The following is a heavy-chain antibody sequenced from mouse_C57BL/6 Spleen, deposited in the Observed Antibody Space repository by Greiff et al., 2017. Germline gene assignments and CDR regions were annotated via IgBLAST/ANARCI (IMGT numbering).Heavy chain of an antibody. J-gene: IGHJ1*03. CDR2: IDPSDSYT. Sequence: QVQLQQPGAELVRPGTSVKLSCKASGYTFTSYWMHWVKQRPGQGLEWIGVIDPSDSYTNYNQKFKGKATLTVDTSSSTAYMQLSSLTSEDSAVYYCAITTVVPSFDVWGTGTTVTVSS. D-gene: IGHD1-1*01. CDR3: AITTVVPSFDV. V-gene: IGHV1-59*01. CDR1: GYTFTSYW.